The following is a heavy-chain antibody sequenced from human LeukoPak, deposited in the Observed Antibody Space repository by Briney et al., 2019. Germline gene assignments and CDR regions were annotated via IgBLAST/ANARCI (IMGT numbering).Heavy chain of an antibody. CDR3: ARGGDDSGLYFAY. CDR1: GYSFTGFY. Sequence: ASVKVSCKASGYSFTGFYIHWVRQAPGQGLEWMAWINPQTGATNYAQKFKGRITKTRDLSITTAYMEVTTLRSDDTAAYYCARGGDDSGLYFAYWGQGTLVTVSS. V-gene: IGHV1-2*02. D-gene: IGHD3-22*01. J-gene: IGHJ4*02. CDR2: INPQTGAT.